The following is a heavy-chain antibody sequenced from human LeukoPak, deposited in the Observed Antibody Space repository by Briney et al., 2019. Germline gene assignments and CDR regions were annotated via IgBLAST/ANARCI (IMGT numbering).Heavy chain of an antibody. CDR3: ARFAAGGSYYYYMDV. V-gene: IGHV3-48*01. J-gene: IGHJ6*03. CDR2: IGTSSTTI. CDR1: GFTFSTYW. Sequence: GSLRLSCAASGFTFSTYWMNWVRQPPGKGLEWVSNIGTSSTTIYYADSVKGRFTISRDNAKNSLYLQMNSLRADDTAVYYCARFAAGGSYYYYMDVWGKGTTVTVSS. D-gene: IGHD6-25*01.